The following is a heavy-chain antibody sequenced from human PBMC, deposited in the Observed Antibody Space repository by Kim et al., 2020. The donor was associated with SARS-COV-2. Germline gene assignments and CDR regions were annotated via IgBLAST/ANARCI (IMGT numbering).Heavy chain of an antibody. D-gene: IGHD1-26*01. V-gene: IGHV4-59*01. CDR2: VYHNGNT. CDR1: GGSIRSYY. CDR3: ASSGVGAVGWFDP. J-gene: IGHJ5*02. Sequence: SETLSLTCSVSGGSIRSYYWTWIRQSPGKRLEWIGYVYHNGNTNYNPSLRGRVTISLDTSKRQFSLTLTSVTAADTAVYYCASSGVGAVGWFDPWGQGTLVTVSS.